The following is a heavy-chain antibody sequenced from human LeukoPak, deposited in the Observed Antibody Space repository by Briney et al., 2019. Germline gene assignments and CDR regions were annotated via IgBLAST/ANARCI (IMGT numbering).Heavy chain of an antibody. V-gene: IGHV4-59*02. CDR1: GGSVMRYY. Sequence: SETLSLTCTVSGGSVMRYYWSWIRQPPGKRLEWLGYIYSNGSTNFHPSLKSRLTISVDTSKNQFSLKLTSVTAADTAVYYCARSGGGYTATILGYFFDYWGQGALVTVSS. CDR3: ARSGGGYTATILGYFFDY. D-gene: IGHD5-18*01. CDR2: IYSNGST. J-gene: IGHJ4*02.